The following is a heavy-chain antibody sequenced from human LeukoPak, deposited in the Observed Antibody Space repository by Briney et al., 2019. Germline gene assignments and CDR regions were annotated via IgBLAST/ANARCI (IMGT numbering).Heavy chain of an antibody. Sequence: GGSLILSCAASGFTFSSYWMNWVRQAPGKGLEWAAAIKEDGGEKDYVDSVKGRFTISRDNAKNSPYLQMNSLRAEDTAVYYCARDPYSGSPDWGQGTLVTVSS. V-gene: IGHV3-7*01. CDR1: GFTFSSYW. J-gene: IGHJ4*02. D-gene: IGHD1-26*01. CDR3: ARDPYSGSPD. CDR2: IKEDGGEK.